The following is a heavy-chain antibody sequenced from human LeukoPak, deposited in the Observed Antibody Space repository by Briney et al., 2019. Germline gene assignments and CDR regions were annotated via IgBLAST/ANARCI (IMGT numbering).Heavy chain of an antibody. V-gene: IGHV4-4*07. CDR3: AGNTYYYGSGGFSDY. CDR2: IYTSGST. Sequence: SETLSLTCTVSGGSISSYYWSWIRQPAGKGLEWIGRIYTSGSTNYNPSLKSRVTMSVDTSKNQFSLKLSSVSAADTAVYYCAGNTYYYGSGGFSDYWGQGTLVTVSS. D-gene: IGHD3-10*01. J-gene: IGHJ4*02. CDR1: GGSISSYY.